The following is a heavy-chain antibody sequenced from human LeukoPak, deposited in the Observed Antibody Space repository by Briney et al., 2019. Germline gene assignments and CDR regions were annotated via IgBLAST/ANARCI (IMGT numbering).Heavy chain of an antibody. CDR2: IRYDGSNK. D-gene: IGHD1-1*01. J-gene: IGHJ4*02. CDR1: GFTFSSYG. V-gene: IGHV3-30*02. Sequence: GGSLRLSCGASGFTFSSYGMHWVRQAPGKGLEWVAFIRYDGSNKYYADSVKGRFTISRDNSKNTLYLQMNSLRAEDTAVYYCVKRWTGTTIGQQDYWGQGTLVTVSS. CDR3: VKRWTGTTIGQQDY.